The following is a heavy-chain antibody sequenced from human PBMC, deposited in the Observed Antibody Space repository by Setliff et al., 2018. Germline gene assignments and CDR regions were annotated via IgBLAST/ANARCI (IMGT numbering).Heavy chain of an antibody. CDR1: GGSFSTYY. J-gene: IGHJ4*02. Sequence: SETLSLTCAVSGGSFSTYYWLWIRQPPGKGLEWIGEINHSGSTNYNPSLKSRVTISVDTSKNQFSLKLSSVTAADTALYYCTVYNTGSSKDHYWGQGTPVTVSS. D-gene: IGHD2-8*02. V-gene: IGHV4-34*01. CDR2: INHSGST. CDR3: TVYNTGSSKDHY.